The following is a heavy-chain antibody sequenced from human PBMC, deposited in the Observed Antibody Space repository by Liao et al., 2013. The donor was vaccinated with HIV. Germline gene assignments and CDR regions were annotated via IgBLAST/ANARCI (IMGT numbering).Heavy chain of an antibody. V-gene: IGHV4-39*07. J-gene: IGHJ3*01. CDR1: GGSISRSTYY. CDR3: ARVYSYGPADNDGFDV. CDR2: IYYRGST. Sequence: QVQLQESGPGPVKPSETLSLTCTVSGGSISRSTYYWAWIRQPPGKGLEWVGSIYYRGSTYYNPSLKSRVTISQDTSKNQFSLNLNSVTAADTAVYFCARVYSYGPADNDGFDVWGQGTMVTV. D-gene: IGHD3-10*01.